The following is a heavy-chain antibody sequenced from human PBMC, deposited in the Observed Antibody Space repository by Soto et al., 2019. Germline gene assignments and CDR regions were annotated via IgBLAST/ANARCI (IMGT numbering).Heavy chain of an antibody. CDR2: IIPIFGTA. J-gene: IGHJ6*02. CDR1: GGTFSSYA. Sequence: ASVKVSCKASGGTFSSYAISWVRQAPGQGLEWMGGIIPIFGTANYAQKFQGRVTITADESTSTAYMELSSLRSEDTAVYYCARSITIFGVVIRTSPEVDVWGQGTTVTVSS. D-gene: IGHD3-3*01. V-gene: IGHV1-69*13. CDR3: ARSITIFGVVIRTSPEVDV.